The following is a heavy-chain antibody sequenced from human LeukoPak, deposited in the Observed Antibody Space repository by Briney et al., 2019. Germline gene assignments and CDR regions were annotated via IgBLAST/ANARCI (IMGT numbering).Heavy chain of an antibody. V-gene: IGHV4-4*07. CDR2: IYISGSN. CDR3: ASTHYDNSNDDY. Sequence: IPSETLSLTCTVSGAFITSYYWSWIRQPAGKGREWIGHIYISGSNNYNPSLKSRVNMIVDTSKNQFSLKVRFVTAADTAVYYWASTHYDNSNDDYWGQGTMVTVSS. D-gene: IGHD3-22*01. CDR1: GAFITSYY. J-gene: IGHJ4*02.